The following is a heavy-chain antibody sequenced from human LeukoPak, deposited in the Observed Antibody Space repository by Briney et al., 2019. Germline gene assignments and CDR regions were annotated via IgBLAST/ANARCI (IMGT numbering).Heavy chain of an antibody. D-gene: IGHD6-13*01. CDR3: ARSIPYGTTWYGRSDY. V-gene: IGHV3-23*01. CDR2: ISGNGGST. J-gene: IGHJ4*02. CDR1: GFSFSDYA. Sequence: GGSLRLSCAASGFSFSDYAMSWVRQAPGKGLEWVSVISGNGGSTYYADSVKGRFTISRANSKNTLYLQMNSLRVEDTAIYYCARSIPYGTTWYGRSDYWGQGTLVTVSS.